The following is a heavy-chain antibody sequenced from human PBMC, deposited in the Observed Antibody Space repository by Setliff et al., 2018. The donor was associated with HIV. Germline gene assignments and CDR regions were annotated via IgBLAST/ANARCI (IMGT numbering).Heavy chain of an antibody. V-gene: IGHV4-34*01. J-gene: IGHJ4*02. CDR2: INHSGNT. Sequence: KTSETLSLTCAVYGGSFSGYWSWIRQSPGKGLEWLGEINHSGNTHYDPSLKSRLTISIDTSKKQFSLKLTSVTAADAAIYYCVASSSRSCRLNYWGQGTLVTVSS. D-gene: IGHD2-2*01. CDR3: VASSSRSCRLNY. CDR1: GGSFSGY.